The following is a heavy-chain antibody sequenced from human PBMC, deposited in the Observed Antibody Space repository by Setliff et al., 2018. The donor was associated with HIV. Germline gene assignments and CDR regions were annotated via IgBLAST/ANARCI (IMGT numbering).Heavy chain of an antibody. D-gene: IGHD2-2*02. J-gene: IGHJ4*02. CDR1: GYTFTGYY. CDR2: INPNSGDT. Sequence: ASVKVSCKASGYTFTGYYMHWVRQAPGQGLEWMGRINPNSGDTNYAQKFQGRVTMTRDTSITTVYMELRTLTSDDTAVFYCARDGYCRTTSCHIDYWGQGTLVTVSS. CDR3: ARDGYCRTTSCHIDY. V-gene: IGHV1-2*06.